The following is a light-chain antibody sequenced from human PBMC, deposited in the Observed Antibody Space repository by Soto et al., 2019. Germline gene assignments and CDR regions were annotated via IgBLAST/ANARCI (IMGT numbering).Light chain of an antibody. CDR1: HSVNSW. Sequence: DIHLTHSPSTLSASVGDRVTITFRASHSVNSWLAWFQQEPGKAPKLLIYKASTLESGVPSRFSGSGSGTEFTLTISSLQPDDFATYYCQQYNRLITFGQGTRLEI. CDR3: QQYNRLIT. J-gene: IGKJ5*01. CDR2: KAS. V-gene: IGKV1-5*03.